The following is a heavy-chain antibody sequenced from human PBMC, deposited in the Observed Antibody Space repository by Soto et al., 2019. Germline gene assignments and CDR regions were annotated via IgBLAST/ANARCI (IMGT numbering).Heavy chain of an antibody. V-gene: IGHV3-30-3*01. Sequence: GGSLRLSCAASGFTFSSYAMHWVRQAPGKGLEWVAVISYDGSNKYYADSVKGRFTISRDNSKNTLYLQMNSLRAEDTAVYYCARAYRAYGMDVWGQGTTVTVSS. J-gene: IGHJ6*02. CDR3: ARAYRAYGMDV. CDR2: ISYDGSNK. CDR1: GFTFSSYA. D-gene: IGHD1-26*01.